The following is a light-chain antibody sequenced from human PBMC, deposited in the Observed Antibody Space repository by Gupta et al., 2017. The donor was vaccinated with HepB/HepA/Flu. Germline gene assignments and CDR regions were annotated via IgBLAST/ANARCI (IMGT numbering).Light chain of an antibody. CDR2: TNN. CDR3: QSYDRRLSAFV. V-gene: IGLV1-40*01. Sequence: QSVLPQPPSLSGAPGQRVTISCTGNSSNIGANYDVHWYQHLPKTAPKLLINTNNERPSEVPDRFSGSRSGTSAALAITGLQAEDEADYYCQSYDRRLSAFVFGSGTKVTVL. CDR1: SSNIGANYD. J-gene: IGLJ1*01.